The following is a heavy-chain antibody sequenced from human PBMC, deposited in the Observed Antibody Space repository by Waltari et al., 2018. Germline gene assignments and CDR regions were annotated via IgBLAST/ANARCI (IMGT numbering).Heavy chain of an antibody. Sequence: QITLKESGPTLVKPTQTLTLTCTFSGFSLSTSGVGVGWIRQPPGKALEWLALISWNDDKRYSPSLMNRLTIPKDTSKNQVVLTMTNMDPVDTATYYCAHSGYSYGLAYWGQGTLVVFSS. CDR3: AHSGYSYGLAY. J-gene: IGHJ4*02. V-gene: IGHV2-5*01. D-gene: IGHD5-18*01. CDR1: GFSLSTSGVG. CDR2: ISWNDDK.